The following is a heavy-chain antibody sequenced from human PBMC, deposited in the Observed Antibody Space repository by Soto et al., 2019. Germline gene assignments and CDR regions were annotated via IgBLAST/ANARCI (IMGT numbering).Heavy chain of an antibody. D-gene: IGHD6-19*01. CDR1: GFTFGDYA. CDR2: IRNKDYGGTT. CDR3: SRAGGSGWGYYFDY. V-gene: IGHV3-49*04. Sequence: GGSLRLSCTASGFTFGDYAMSWVRQAPGKGLECVGFIRNKDYGGTTEYAAYVKGRFTISRDDSKSIAYLQMNSLKTEDTAVYYCSRAGGSGWGYYFDYWRQGPLLTVSS. J-gene: IGHJ4*02.